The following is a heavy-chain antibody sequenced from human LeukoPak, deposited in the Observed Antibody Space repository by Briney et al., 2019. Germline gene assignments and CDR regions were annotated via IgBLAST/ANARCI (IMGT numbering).Heavy chain of an antibody. J-gene: IGHJ4*02. CDR1: GGSISSSNW. CDR2: IYHSGST. CDR3: ARGAAAGTGGYFDS. V-gene: IGHV4-4*02. Sequence: PSGTLSLTCAVSGGSISSSNWWSWVRQPPGKGLEWIGEIYHSGSTNYSPSLRSRVTISVDKSNNQFSLKMYSVTAADTAVYFCARGAAAGTGGYFDSWGQGTLVTVSS. D-gene: IGHD6-13*01.